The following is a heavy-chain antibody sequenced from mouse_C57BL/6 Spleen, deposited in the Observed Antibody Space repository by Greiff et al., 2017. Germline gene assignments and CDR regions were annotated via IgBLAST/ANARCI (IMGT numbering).Heavy chain of an antibody. V-gene: IGHV5-17*01. Sequence: VQRVESGGGLVKPGGSLKLSCEASGFTFSDYGMHWVRQAPEKGLEWVAYISSGSSTIYYADTVMGRFTISGDNANNTLFLQKTSLRSGDTPMYYCARGRDYFDYWGQGTTLTVSS. J-gene: IGHJ2*01. CDR2: ISSGSSTI. CDR3: ARGRDYFDY. CDR1: GFTFSDYG.